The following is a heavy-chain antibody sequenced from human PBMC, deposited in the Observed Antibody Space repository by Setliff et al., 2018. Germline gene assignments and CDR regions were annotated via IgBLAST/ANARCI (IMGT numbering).Heavy chain of an antibody. V-gene: IGHV4-39*07. CDR3: ARKEYYNFWSGPAGAFDI. CDR1: GGSISSSSYY. D-gene: IGHD3-3*01. Sequence: LSLTCTVSGGSISSSSYYWGWIRQPPGKGLEWIGSIYYSGSTYYNPSLKSRVTISVDTSKNQFSLKLSSVTAADTAVYYCARKEYYNFWSGPAGAFDIWGQGTMVTVSS. CDR2: IYYSGST. J-gene: IGHJ3*02.